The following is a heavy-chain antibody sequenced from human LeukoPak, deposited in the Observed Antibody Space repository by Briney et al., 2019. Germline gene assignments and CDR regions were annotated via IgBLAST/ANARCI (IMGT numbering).Heavy chain of an antibody. Sequence: KPSETLSLTCTVSGGSISSYYWSWIRQPAGKGLEWIGRIYTSGSTNYNPSLKSRVTMSVDTSKNQFSLKLSSVTAADTAVYYCAREMRITIFGGIKGYFDYWGQGTLVTVSS. CDR3: AREMRITIFGGIKGYFDY. V-gene: IGHV4-4*07. CDR2: IYTSGST. CDR1: GGSISSYY. D-gene: IGHD3-3*01. J-gene: IGHJ4*02.